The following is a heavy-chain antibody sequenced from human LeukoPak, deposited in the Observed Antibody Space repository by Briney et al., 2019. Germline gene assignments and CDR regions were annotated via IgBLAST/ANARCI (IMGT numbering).Heavy chain of an antibody. Sequence: SETLSLTCAVYGGSFSGYCWSWIRQPPGKGLEWIGEINHSGSTNYNPSLKSRVTISVDTSKSQFSLKLSSVTAADTAVYYCARLRGYSYGFHYYYGMGVWGQGTTVTVSS. D-gene: IGHD5-18*01. CDR3: ARLRGYSYGFHYYYGMGV. J-gene: IGHJ6*02. CDR2: INHSGST. CDR1: GGSFSGYC. V-gene: IGHV4-34*01.